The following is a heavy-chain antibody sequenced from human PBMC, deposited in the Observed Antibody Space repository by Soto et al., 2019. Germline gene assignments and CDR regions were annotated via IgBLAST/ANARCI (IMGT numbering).Heavy chain of an antibody. CDR1: GFSVTTNGMG. J-gene: IGHJ4*02. CDR3: VHNAGYYTADY. V-gene: IGHV2-5*01. CDR2: IYWNDDK. D-gene: IGHD3-3*01. Sequence: QITLKESGPTLVKPTQTLTLTCTFSGFSVTTNGMGVGWIRQPPGKALEWLAVIYWNDDKRYRSSLKSRLTITKDNSKNQVVLIMTNMDPVDTATYYWVHNAGYYTADYWGQGTLVTVSS.